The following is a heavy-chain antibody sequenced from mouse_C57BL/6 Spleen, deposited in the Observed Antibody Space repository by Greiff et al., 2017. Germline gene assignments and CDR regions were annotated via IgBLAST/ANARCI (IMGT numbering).Heavy chain of an antibody. D-gene: IGHD1-1*01. J-gene: IGHJ1*03. CDR2: IWWDDDK. CDR1: GFSLSTFGMG. Sequence: ESGPGILQPSQTLSLTCSFSGFSLSTFGMGVGWIRQPSGKGLEWLAHIWWDDDKYYNPALKSRLTISKDTSKNQVFLKIANVDTADTATYYCARFYYYGSSYWYFDVWGTGTTVTVSS. CDR3: ARFYYYGSSYWYFDV. V-gene: IGHV8-8*01.